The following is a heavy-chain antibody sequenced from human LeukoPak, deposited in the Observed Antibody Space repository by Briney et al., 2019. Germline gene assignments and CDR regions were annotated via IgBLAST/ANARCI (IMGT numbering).Heavy chain of an antibody. Sequence: KDGESLKISCKGSGYSFTSYWIGWVRQMPGKGLEWMGIIYPGDSDTRYSPSFQGQVTISADKSISTAYLQWSSLKASDTAMYYCARLYEMAVAGTHFDYWGQGTLVTASS. CDR2: IYPGDSDT. V-gene: IGHV5-51*01. CDR3: ARLYEMAVAGTHFDY. J-gene: IGHJ4*02. D-gene: IGHD6-19*01. CDR1: GYSFTSYW.